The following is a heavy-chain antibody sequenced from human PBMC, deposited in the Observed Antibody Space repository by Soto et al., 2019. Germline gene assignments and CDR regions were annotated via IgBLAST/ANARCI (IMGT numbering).Heavy chain of an antibody. Sequence: SETLSLTCTVSGGSISSCSYYWGWISQPPGKGLEWIGSIYYSGSTYYNSSLKSRVTISVDTSKNQFSLKLSSVTAADTAVYYCARRYSSAFDIWGQGTMVT. V-gene: IGHV4-39*07. D-gene: IGHD6-13*01. CDR2: IYYSGST. CDR1: GGSISSCSYY. J-gene: IGHJ3*02. CDR3: ARRYSSAFDI.